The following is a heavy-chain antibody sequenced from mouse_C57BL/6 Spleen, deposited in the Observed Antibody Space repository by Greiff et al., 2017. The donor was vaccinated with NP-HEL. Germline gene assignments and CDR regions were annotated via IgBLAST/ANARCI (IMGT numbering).Heavy chain of an antibody. D-gene: IGHD1-1*01. Sequence: QVHVKQPGAELVRPGTSVKLSCKASGYTFTSYWMHWVKQRPGQGLEWIGVIDPSDSYTNYNQKFKGKATLTVDTSSSTAYMQLSSLTSEDSAVYYCAYGSRGYWGQGTTLTVSS. CDR1: GYTFTSYW. CDR3: AYGSRGY. J-gene: IGHJ2*01. CDR2: IDPSDSYT. V-gene: IGHV1-59*01.